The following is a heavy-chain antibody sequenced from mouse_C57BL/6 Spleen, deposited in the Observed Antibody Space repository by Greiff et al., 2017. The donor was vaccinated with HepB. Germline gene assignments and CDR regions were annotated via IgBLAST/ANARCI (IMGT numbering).Heavy chain of an antibody. V-gene: IGHV1-7*01. J-gene: IGHJ2*01. CDR1: GYTFTSYW. Sequence: QVQLQQPGAELAKPGASVKLSCKASGYTFTSYWMHWVKQRPGQGLEWIGNINPSSGYTKYNQKFKDKATLTADKSSSTAYMQLSSLTYEGSAVYYGAGWGTTMNYFDYWGQGTTLTVSS. D-gene: IGHD1-1*01. CDR2: INPSSGYT. CDR3: AGWGTTMNYFDY.